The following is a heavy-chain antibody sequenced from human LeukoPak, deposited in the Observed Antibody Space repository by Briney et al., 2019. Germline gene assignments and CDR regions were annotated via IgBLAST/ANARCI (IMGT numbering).Heavy chain of an antibody. J-gene: IGHJ3*02. CDR3: ARAGNYYDSSGYVADAFDI. V-gene: IGHV1-2*02. CDR2: INPNSGGT. CDR1: GYTFTGYY. Sequence: ASVKVSCKASGYTFTGYYMHWVRQAPGQGLEWMGWINPNSGGTNYAQKFQGRVTMTRDTSISTAYMELSRLRSDDTAVYYCARAGNYYDSSGYVADAFDIWGQGTMVTVSS. D-gene: IGHD3-22*01.